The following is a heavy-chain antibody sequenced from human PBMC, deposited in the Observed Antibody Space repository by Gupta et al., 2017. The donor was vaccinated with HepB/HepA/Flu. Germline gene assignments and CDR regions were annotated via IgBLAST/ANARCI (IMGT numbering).Heavy chain of an antibody. D-gene: IGHD6-25*01. J-gene: IGHJ3*01. Sequence: DEQLVESGGGLVKPGGSLRLSCVASGSPFRSYTMNWVRQAPGKGLEWVASISRSSNYIYYAGSVKGRFTVSRDNADNTLYLQMNSLKTEDTALYSCARVRAGGSTDGFDVWGQGTRVTVSS. CDR2: ISRSSNYI. CDR1: GSPFRSYT. CDR3: ARVRAGGSTDGFDV. V-gene: IGHV3-21*02.